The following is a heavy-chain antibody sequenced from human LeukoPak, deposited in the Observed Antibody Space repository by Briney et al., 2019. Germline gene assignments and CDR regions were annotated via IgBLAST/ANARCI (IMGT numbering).Heavy chain of an antibody. J-gene: IGHJ3*02. D-gene: IGHD6-19*01. V-gene: IGHV1-2*04. CDR3: ARPAGIAVAGDAFDI. CDR2: INPNSGGK. Sequence: GASVKVSCKASGYTFTGYYMHWVRQAPGQGLEWMGWINPNSGGKNYAQKLQGWVTMTRDTSISTAYMELSRLRSDDTAVYYYARPAGIAVAGDAFDIWGQGTMVTVSS. CDR1: GYTFTGYY.